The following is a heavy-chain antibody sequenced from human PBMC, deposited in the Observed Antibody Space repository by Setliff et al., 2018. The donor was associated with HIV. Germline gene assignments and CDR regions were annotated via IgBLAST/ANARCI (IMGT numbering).Heavy chain of an antibody. J-gene: IGHJ4*02. CDR3: AKDFHSSGWPYYFDY. CDR1: GASITSGIYY. Sequence: SETLSLTCSVSGASITSGIYYWAWIRQPAGKGLEFIGRVYFSGSTNYNPSLKSRVTISLDTSKNRFSLNLRSVTAADTAVYYCAKDFHSSGWPYYFDYWGQGTLVTVSS. D-gene: IGHD6-19*01. V-gene: IGHV4-61*02. CDR2: VYFSGST.